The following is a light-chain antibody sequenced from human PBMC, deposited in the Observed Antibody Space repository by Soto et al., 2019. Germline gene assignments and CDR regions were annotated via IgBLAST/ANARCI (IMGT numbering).Light chain of an antibody. V-gene: IGKV1-5*03. CDR3: QQYQSYSWT. Sequence: DIQMTQSPSTLSASVGDRVTITCRASRSVSSFLAWYQQKPGRAPELLIYKATNLHSGVPSRFSGSGSGTEFTLTISSLQPDDSATYFCQQYQSYSWTFGQGSKVEIK. J-gene: IGKJ1*01. CDR1: RSVSSF. CDR2: KAT.